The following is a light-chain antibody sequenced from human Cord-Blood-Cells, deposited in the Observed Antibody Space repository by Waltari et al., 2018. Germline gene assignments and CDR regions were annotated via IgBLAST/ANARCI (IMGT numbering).Light chain of an antibody. CDR1: QSLLHSNGYNY. CDR2: LGS. J-gene: IGKJ5*01. CDR3: MQALQTPT. Sequence: DIVMTQSPLSLPVTPGEPASISCRSSQSLLHSNGYNYLDWYLQKPGQSPQLQIYLGSNRASGVPDRFSGSGSGTDFTLKSSRVEAEDVGVYYCMQALQTPTFGQGTRLEIK. V-gene: IGKV2-28*01.